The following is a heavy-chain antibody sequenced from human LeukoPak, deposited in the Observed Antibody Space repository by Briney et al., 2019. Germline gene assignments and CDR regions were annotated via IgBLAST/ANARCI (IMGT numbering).Heavy chain of an antibody. CDR2: IYSGGST. CDR1: GFTVSSNY. Sequence: GGSLRLSCAASGFTVSSNYMSWVRQAPGKGLEWVSVIYSGGSTYYADSVKGRFTISRDNSKNTLYLQMNSLRAEDTAVYYCVRVKQWLVRVGWFDPWGQGTLVTVSS. J-gene: IGHJ5*02. CDR3: VRVKQWLVRVGWFDP. V-gene: IGHV3-66*02. D-gene: IGHD6-19*01.